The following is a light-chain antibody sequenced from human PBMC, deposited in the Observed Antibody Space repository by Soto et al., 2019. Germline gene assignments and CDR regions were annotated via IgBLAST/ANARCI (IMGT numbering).Light chain of an antibody. Sequence: DFVMTQTPLSSPVTLGQPASISCRSSQSLVHSDGNTYLSWLHQRPGQPPRLLIYMISIRFSGVPDRFSGSGAGTDFTLKISRVEAEDVGVYYCMQATQPYTFGPGTKLEIK. CDR2: MIS. CDR3: MQATQPYT. CDR1: QSLVHSDGNTY. J-gene: IGKJ2*01. V-gene: IGKV2-24*01.